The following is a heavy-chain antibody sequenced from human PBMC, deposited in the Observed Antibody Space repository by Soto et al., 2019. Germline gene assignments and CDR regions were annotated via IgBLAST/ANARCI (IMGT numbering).Heavy chain of an antibody. CDR1: GFTFSNYA. D-gene: IGHD4-17*01. Sequence: EVQLVESGEGLVQPGGSLRLSCAASGFTFSNYAMHWVRQAPGKGLEYVSAISGNGFSTYYGDSVRGRFIISRENSKNTLYLQMGSLRAEDMAVYYCARGPSTVATGLDYWGQGTLVTVSS. V-gene: IGHV3-64*02. J-gene: IGHJ4*02. CDR2: ISGNGFST. CDR3: ARGPSTVATGLDY.